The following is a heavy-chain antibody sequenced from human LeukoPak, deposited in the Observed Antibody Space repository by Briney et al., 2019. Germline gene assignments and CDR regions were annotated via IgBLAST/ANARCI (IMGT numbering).Heavy chain of an antibody. CDR2: INHSGST. Sequence: SGTLSLTCAVYGGSFSGYYWSWIRQPPGKGLEWIGEINHSGSTNYNPSLKSRVTISVDTSKNQFSLRLSSVTAADTAVYYCARLTGDIVVVPAALFDYWGQGTLVTVSS. V-gene: IGHV4-34*01. J-gene: IGHJ4*02. CDR1: GGSFSGYY. D-gene: IGHD2-2*01. CDR3: ARLTGDIVVVPAALFDY.